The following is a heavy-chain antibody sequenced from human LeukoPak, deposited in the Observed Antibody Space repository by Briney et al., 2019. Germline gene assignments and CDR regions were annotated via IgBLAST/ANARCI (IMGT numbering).Heavy chain of an antibody. Sequence: ASVKVSCKASGYTFTKYGITWVRQAPGQGLEWMGWISTYNGNTNYAQKLQGRVTMTTDTSTSTAYMELRSLISDDAAVYYCARGIYFDYWGQGTLVTVSS. CDR2: ISTYNGNT. J-gene: IGHJ4*02. CDR1: GYTFTKYG. CDR3: ARGIYFDY. V-gene: IGHV1-18*01.